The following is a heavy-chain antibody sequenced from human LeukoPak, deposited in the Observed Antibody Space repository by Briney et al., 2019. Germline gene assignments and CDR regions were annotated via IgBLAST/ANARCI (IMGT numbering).Heavy chain of an antibody. V-gene: IGHV1-69*13. CDR2: IIPIFGTA. J-gene: IGHJ4*02. D-gene: IGHD5-18*01. Sequence: GASVKVSCKASGGIFSSYAISWVRQAPGQGLEWMGGIIPIFGTANYAQKFQGRVTITADESTSTAYMELSSLRSEDTAVYYCARSNSKTWIQLPDYWGQGTLVTVSS. CDR3: ARSNSKTWIQLPDY. CDR1: GGIFSSYA.